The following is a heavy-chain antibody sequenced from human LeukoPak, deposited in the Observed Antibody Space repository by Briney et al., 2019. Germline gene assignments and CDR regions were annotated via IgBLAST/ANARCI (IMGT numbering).Heavy chain of an antibody. CDR3: AKASVGHCSGAFCYHFDS. J-gene: IGHJ4*02. Sequence: GGSLRLSCEASGFTFSTYAMSWVRQTPGKGLEWVAAISGDNPGTYHASSVRGRFTISRGNSKNTVHLQMNALRAEDAAIYYCAKASVGHCSGAFCYHFDSWGQGTLVTVSS. CDR2: ISGDNPGT. D-gene: IGHD2-15*01. CDR1: GFTFSTYA. V-gene: IGHV3-23*01.